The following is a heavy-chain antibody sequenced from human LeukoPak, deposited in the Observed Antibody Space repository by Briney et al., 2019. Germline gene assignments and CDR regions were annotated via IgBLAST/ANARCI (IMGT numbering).Heavy chain of an antibody. V-gene: IGHV3-7*01. CDR2: IKQDGSEK. CDR1: GSTFSSYW. J-gene: IGHJ6*03. Sequence: GGSRRLSCAASGSTFSSYWMSWVRQAPGKGLEWVANIKQDGSEKYYVDSVRGRFTISRDNAKNSLYLQMNSLRAEDTAVYYCARTAYSSSWYGLGYYYYYYYMDVWGKGTTVTVSS. D-gene: IGHD6-13*01. CDR3: ARTAYSSSWYGLGYYYYYYYMDV.